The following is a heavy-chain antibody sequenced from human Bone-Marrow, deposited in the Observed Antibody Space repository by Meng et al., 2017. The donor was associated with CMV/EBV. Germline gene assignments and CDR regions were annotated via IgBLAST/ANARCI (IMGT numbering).Heavy chain of an antibody. Sequence: GESLKISCVASGFTFSDYYMTWIRQAPRKGLEWVSYISTSGSPIYYADSVKGRFTMSRDNAKSSLYLQMNSLRAEDTAVYYCACQNPRILTGYGWGQGTLVTVSS. CDR2: ISTSGSPI. V-gene: IGHV3-11*04. CDR3: ACQNPRILTGYG. CDR1: GFTFSDYY. D-gene: IGHD3-9*01. J-gene: IGHJ4*02.